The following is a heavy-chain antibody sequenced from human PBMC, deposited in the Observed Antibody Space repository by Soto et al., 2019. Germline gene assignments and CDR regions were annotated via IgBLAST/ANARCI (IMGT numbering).Heavy chain of an antibody. CDR2: MNPNSGNT. J-gene: IGHJ3*02. V-gene: IGHV1-8*01. Sequence: ASVKVSCKASGYTFTSYDINWVRQATGQGLEWMGWMNPNSGNTGYAQKFQGRVTMTRNTSISTAYMELSSLRSEDTAVYYCARLHQYYDFWSGYYNGYAFDIWGQGTMVTVSS. CDR1: GYTFTSYD. CDR3: ARLHQYYDFWSGYYNGYAFDI. D-gene: IGHD3-3*01.